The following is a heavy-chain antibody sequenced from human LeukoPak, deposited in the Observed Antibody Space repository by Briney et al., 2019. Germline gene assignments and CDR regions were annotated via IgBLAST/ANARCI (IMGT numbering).Heavy chain of an antibody. J-gene: IGHJ4*02. D-gene: IGHD6-19*01. CDR3: ARGLSGGNSSDCTPFDY. CDR2: INHSGST. Sequence: PSETLSLTCAVYGGSFSGYYWSWLRQPPGKGLEWIGEINHSGSTNYNPSLKSRVTISVDTSKNQFSLKLSSVTAADTAVYYCARGLSGGNSSDCTPFDYWGQGTLVTVSS. CDR1: GGSFSGYY. V-gene: IGHV4-34*01.